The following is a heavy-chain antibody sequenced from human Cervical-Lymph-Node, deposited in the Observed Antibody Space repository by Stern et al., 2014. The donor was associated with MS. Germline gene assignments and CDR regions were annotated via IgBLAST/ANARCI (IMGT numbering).Heavy chain of an antibody. CDR1: GFTFSSYW. Sequence: EVQLVESGGGLVQPGGSLRLSCATSGFTFSSYWMHWVRQAPGKGLVWVSRITNDGSNPIYADSVKGRFTISRDNAENTLFLQMNSLSVEDTAVYYCARGILNSGYYFDYWGQGTLVAASS. D-gene: IGHD3-22*01. V-gene: IGHV3-74*02. J-gene: IGHJ4*02. CDR3: ARGILNSGYYFDY. CDR2: ITNDGSNP.